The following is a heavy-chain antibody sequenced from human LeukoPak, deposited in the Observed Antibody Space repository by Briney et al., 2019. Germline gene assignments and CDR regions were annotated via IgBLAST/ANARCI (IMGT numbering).Heavy chain of an antibody. V-gene: IGHV3-48*01. Sequence: GKSLRLSCAASGLIFSNHSMNWVRQAPGKGLEWLSYISGSSTSGSSSFIYYADSVKGRFTISRDNAKNSLYLQMKGLRVEDTAVYYCARDWAMIDWGQGTLVTVSS. CDR2: ISGSSTSGSSSFI. CDR1: GLIFSNHS. D-gene: IGHD5-12*01. CDR3: ARDWAMID. J-gene: IGHJ4*02.